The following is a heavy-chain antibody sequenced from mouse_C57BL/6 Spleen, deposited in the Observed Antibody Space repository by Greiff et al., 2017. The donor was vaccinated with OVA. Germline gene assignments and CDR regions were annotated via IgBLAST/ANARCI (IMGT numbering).Heavy chain of an antibody. CDR3: ANYYGSSHWYCDV. J-gene: IGHJ1*03. V-gene: IGHV5-2*01. CDR1: EYEFPSHD. Sequence: EVKLVESGGGLVQPGESLKLSCESNEYEFPSHDMSWVRKTPEKRLEFVAAINSDGGSTYYPDTMERRFIISRDNTKKTLYLQMSSLRSEDTALYYCANYYGSSHWYCDVWGTGTTVTVSS. D-gene: IGHD1-1*01. CDR2: INSDGGST.